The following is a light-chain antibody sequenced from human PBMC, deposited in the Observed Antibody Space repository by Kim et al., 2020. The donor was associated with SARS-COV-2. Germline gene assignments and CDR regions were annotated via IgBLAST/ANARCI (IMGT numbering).Light chain of an antibody. Sequence: SPGERATLSCRASQSVSSSYLAWYQQKPGQAPRLLIYDASSRATAIPDRFSGSGSGTDFTLTISRLEPEDFAVYYCQQYGSSPLTFGQGTKVDI. J-gene: IGKJ1*01. CDR1: QSVSSSY. CDR2: DAS. V-gene: IGKV3-20*01. CDR3: QQYGSSPLT.